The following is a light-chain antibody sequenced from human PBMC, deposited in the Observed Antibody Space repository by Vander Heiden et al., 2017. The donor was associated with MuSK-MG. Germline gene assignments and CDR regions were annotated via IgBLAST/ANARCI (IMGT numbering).Light chain of an antibody. Sequence: NFMLTQPHSVSESPGKTVIISCTRSSVSIASNYVQWYQQRPSSAPTTGSDEDNQRPSGVPDRFSGSIDSSSNSASLTISGLKTEDEAYYYCQSYDSSNVVFGGGTKLTVL. CDR3: QSYDSSNVV. V-gene: IGLV6-57*03. J-gene: IGLJ2*01. CDR2: EDN. CDR1: SVSIASNY.